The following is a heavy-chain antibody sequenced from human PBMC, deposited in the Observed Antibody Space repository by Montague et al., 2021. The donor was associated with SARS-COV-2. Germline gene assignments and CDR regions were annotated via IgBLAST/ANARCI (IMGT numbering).Heavy chain of an antibody. V-gene: IGHV4-39*07. CDR3: ARDDIVLQGVTKGMDD. J-gene: IGHJ6*02. D-gene: IGHD3-10*01. CDR1: GGSISSSNYY. CDR2: MYYSGST. Sequence: SETLSLTCTVSGGSISSSNYYWGWIRQPPGKGLEWIGNMYYSGSTYYNPSLKIRVTISIDTSKNQFSLKLSAVTAADTAVYYCARDDIVLQGVTKGMDDWGQGTTVTVSS.